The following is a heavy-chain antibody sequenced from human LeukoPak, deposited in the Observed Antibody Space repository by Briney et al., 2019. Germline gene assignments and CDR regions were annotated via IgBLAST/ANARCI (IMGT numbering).Heavy chain of an antibody. Sequence: PSETLSLTYAVYGGSFSGYYWSWIRQPPGKGLEWIGEINHSGSTNYNPSLKSRVTISVDTSKNQFSLKLSSVTAADTAVYYCARGQGLAGFLYYFDYWGQGTLVTVSS. CDR3: ARGQGLAGFLYYFDY. J-gene: IGHJ4*02. CDR2: INHSGST. V-gene: IGHV4-34*01. CDR1: GGSFSGYY.